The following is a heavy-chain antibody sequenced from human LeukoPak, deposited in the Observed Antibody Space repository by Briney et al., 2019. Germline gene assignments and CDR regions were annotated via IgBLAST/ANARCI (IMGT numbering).Heavy chain of an antibody. CDR3: ARDPGSGSFDY. CDR2: ISSSGSTI. D-gene: IGHD3-10*01. V-gene: IGHV3-48*04. J-gene: IGHJ4*02. Sequence: GGSLRLSCAASGFTFSSYWMSWARQAPGKGLEWVSYISSSGSTIYYADSVKGRFTISRDNAKNSLYLQMNSLRAEDTAVYYCARDPGSGSFDYWGQGTLVTVSS. CDR1: GFTFSSYW.